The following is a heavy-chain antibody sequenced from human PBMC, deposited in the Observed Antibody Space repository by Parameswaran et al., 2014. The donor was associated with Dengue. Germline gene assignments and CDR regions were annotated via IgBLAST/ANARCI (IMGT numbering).Heavy chain of an antibody. CDR1: GFTFSSYA. CDR2: ISSSGGST. D-gene: IGHD4-17*01. V-gene: IGHV3-23*01. J-gene: IGHJ4*02. Sequence: GGSLRLSCAASGFTFSSYAMSWVRQAPGKGLEWVSTISSSGGSTYYAGSVKGRFTISRDNSKNTLYLQMNSLRAEDTAVYYCAKYGDYDGYYFDYWGQGTLVTVSS. CDR3: AKYGDYDGYYFDY.